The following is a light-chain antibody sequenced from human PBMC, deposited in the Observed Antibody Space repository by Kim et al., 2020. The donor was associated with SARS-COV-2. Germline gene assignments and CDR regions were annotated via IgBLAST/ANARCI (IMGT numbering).Light chain of an antibody. Sequence: QAVVTQEPSLAVSPGGTVTLTCSSDTGAVTLGYFPSWFQQKPGQPPRPLMYTTTFRHSGTPARFSGSLLGGKAALTLSGAQPEDEAVYYCLLHFGGAQAWVFGGGTQLTVL. J-gene: IGLJ3*02. CDR1: TGAVTLGYF. CDR2: TTT. CDR3: LLHFGGAQAWV. V-gene: IGLV7-43*01.